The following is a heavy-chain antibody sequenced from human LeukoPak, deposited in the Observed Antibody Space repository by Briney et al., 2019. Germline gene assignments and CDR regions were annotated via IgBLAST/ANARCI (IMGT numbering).Heavy chain of an antibody. CDR2: ISYDGSNK. V-gene: IGHV3-30*18. Sequence: PGRSLRLSCAASGFTFSSYGMHSVRQAPGKGLEWVAVISYDGSNKYYADSVQGRFTISRDNSKNTLYLQMNSLRAEDTAVYYCAKAEGGYYYYGMDVWGQGTTVTVSS. CDR3: AKAEGGYYYYGMDV. J-gene: IGHJ6*02. CDR1: GFTFSSYG. D-gene: IGHD1-14*01.